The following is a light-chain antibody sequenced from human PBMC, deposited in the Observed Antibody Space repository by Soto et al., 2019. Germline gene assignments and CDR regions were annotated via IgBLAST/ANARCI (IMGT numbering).Light chain of an antibody. J-gene: IGKJ1*01. V-gene: IGKV3-20*01. CDR3: QQYGSSPQT. Sequence: EIVLTQSPGTLSLSPGERATLSCRASQSLSTSYLAWYQQKPGQAPRLLIYGSSRATGIPDRFSGSGSGTDFTLNISRLEPEDFAVYYCQQYGSSPQTFGQGTKVEIK. CDR2: GS. CDR1: QSLSTSY.